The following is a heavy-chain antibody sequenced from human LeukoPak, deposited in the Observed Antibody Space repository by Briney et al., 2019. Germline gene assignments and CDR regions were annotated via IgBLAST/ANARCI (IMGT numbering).Heavy chain of an antibody. V-gene: IGHV3-23*01. CDR2: ISGSGGTT. CDR1: GFTFSNYG. Sequence: PGGSLRLSCAASGFTFSNYGMNWVHQAPGKGLEWVSGISGSGGTTYYADSVKGRFTISRDNSKNSLSLQVSSLRAEDTAVYYCVKTNGYYSDWGQGTLVTVSS. J-gene: IGHJ4*02. CDR3: VKTNGYYSD. D-gene: IGHD3-22*01.